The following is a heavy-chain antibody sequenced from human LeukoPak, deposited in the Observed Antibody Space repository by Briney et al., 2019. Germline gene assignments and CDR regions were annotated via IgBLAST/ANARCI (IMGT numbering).Heavy chain of an antibody. D-gene: IGHD4-17*01. V-gene: IGHV4-30-2*01. CDR2: IYHSGST. J-gene: IGHJ4*02. Sequence: LSLTCAVSGGSISSGGYSWSWIRQPLGEGLGWIGYIYHSGSTYYNPSLKSRVTISVDRSKNQFSLKLSSVTAADTAVYYCARATYGDYYFDYWGQGTLVTVSS. CDR1: GGSISSGGYS. CDR3: ARATYGDYYFDY.